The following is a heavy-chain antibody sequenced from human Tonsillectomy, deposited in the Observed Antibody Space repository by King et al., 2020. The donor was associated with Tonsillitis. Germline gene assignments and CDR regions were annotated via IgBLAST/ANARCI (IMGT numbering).Heavy chain of an antibody. CDR1: GFSLGNARMG. J-gene: IGHJ4*02. CDR2: IFSNDEK. V-gene: IGHV2-26*01. D-gene: IGHD1-20*01. CDR3: ARKVYNWNQREFDY. Sequence: LTLKESGPVLVKPTETLTLTCTVSGFSLGNARMGVSWIRQPPGKALEWLAHIFSNDEKSYSTSLKSRLTISKDTSKSQVVLTMTNMDPVDTATYYCARKVYNWNQREFDYWGQGTLVTVSS.